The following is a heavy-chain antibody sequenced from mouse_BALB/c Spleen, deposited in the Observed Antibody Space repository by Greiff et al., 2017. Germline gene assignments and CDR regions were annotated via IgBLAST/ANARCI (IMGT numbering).Heavy chain of an antibody. CDR2: INPSNGRT. Sequence: QGQLQQPGAELVKPGASVKLSCKASGYTFTSYWMHWVKQRPGQGLEWIGEINPSNGRTNYNEKFKSKATLTVDKSSSTAYMQLSSLTSEDSAVYYCARKALYYGSSYFDYWGQGTTLTVSS. J-gene: IGHJ2*01. CDR1: GYTFTSYW. V-gene: IGHV1S81*02. D-gene: IGHD1-1*01. CDR3: ARKALYYGSSYFDY.